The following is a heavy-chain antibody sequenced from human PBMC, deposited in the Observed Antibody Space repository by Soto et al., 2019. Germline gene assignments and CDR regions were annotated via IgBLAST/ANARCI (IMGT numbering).Heavy chain of an antibody. CDR3: AKLMYSFDSSGFAVDY. CDR1: GFTFSSYG. J-gene: IGHJ4*02. CDR2: ISYGGSNQ. Sequence: QARLVESGGGVGQPGRSLRLSCVASGFTFSSYGMQWVRQAPGKGLDWVAFISYGGSNQYYADSVKGRFIISRDDSKNMLYLQMNSLRPEATAVYYCAKLMYSFDSSGFAVDYWGQGTLATVSS. D-gene: IGHD3-22*01. V-gene: IGHV3-30*18.